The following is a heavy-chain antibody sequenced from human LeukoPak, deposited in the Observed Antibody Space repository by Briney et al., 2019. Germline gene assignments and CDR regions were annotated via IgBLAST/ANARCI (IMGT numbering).Heavy chain of an antibody. CDR2: IRGSGGST. D-gene: IGHD6-6*01. J-gene: IGHJ6*02. CDR3: AKYTSSSVYYGMDV. V-gene: IGHV3-23*01. Sequence: GESLRLSCTASGFTFSNFWMGWVRQAPGKGLEWVSAIRGSGGSTYYADSVKGRFTISRDNSKNTLYLQMNSLRAEDTAVYYCAKYTSSSVYYGMDVWGQGTTVTVSS. CDR1: GFTFSNFW.